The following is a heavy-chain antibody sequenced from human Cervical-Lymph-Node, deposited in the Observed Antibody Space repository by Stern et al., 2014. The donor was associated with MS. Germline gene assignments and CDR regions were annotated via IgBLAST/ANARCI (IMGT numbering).Heavy chain of an antibody. V-gene: IGHV4-61*02. Sequence: QLQLQESGPGLVKPSQTLSLTCSVSGDSITSGRYYWSWIRQPAGKGLEWIGRIDTSGSTYYNPSHKSRVTISRDTSKNQFSLKVTSVTAADTAVYYCVRDGAGGSGSSFDFWGQGTLVTVSS. CDR1: GDSITSGRYY. CDR3: VRDGAGGSGSSFDF. J-gene: IGHJ4*02. D-gene: IGHD3-10*01. CDR2: IDTSGST.